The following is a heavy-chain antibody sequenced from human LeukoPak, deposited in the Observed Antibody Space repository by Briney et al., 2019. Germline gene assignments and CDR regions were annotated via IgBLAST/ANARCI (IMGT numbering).Heavy chain of an antibody. Sequence: GASVKVSCKASGGTFSSYAISWVRQAPGQGLEWMGGIIPIFGTANYAQKFQGRVTITADESTSTAYMELSSLRSEDTAVYYCARDLTMVRGVISRYMDVWGKGTTVTISS. V-gene: IGHV1-69*13. CDR2: IIPIFGTA. CDR1: GGTFSSYA. D-gene: IGHD3-10*01. CDR3: ARDLTMVRGVISRYMDV. J-gene: IGHJ6*03.